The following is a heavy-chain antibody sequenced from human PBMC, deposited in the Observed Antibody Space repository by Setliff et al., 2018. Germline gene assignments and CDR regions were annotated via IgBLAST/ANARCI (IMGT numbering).Heavy chain of an antibody. V-gene: IGHV4-61*09. CDR2: FHTGGST. D-gene: IGHD3-3*01. CDR3: ARAGPTVTFFRVLVISWWDP. J-gene: IGHJ5*02. CDR1: GGSISSGSYY. Sequence: KTSETLSLTCTVSGGSISSGSYYWTWIRQPAGKGLEWIGHFHTGGSTNYNRSLRSRVSISVDTSKNLFSLKLSSVTAADTATYYCARAGPTVTFFRVLVISWWDPWGQGFLVTVSS.